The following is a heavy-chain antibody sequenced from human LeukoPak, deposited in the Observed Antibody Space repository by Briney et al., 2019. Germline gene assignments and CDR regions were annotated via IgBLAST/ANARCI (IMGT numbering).Heavy chain of an antibody. Sequence: SETLSLTCTVSGGSISSYYWSWIRQPPGKGLEWIGYIYTSGSTNYNPSLKSRVTISVDTSKNQFSLKLSSVTAADTAVHYCARHGGYSYGYGSSGYWFDPWGQGTLVTVSS. CDR2: IYTSGST. CDR3: ARHGGYSYGYGSSGYWFDP. D-gene: IGHD5-18*01. CDR1: GGSISSYY. V-gene: IGHV4-4*09. J-gene: IGHJ5*02.